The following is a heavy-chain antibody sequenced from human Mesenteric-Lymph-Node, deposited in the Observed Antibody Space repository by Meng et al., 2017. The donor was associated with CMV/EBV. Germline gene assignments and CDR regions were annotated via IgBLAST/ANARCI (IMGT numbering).Heavy chain of an antibody. J-gene: IGHJ4*02. CDR2: IKQDGSER. Sequence: GGSLRLSCVASGFTFSNYWMSWVRQAPGKGLEWVANIKQDGSERYYVDSVKGRFTISRDNAENSLYLQMNSLRAEDTAVYYCARDRLTRYSSSSWDYWGQGTLVTVSS. D-gene: IGHD6-6*01. V-gene: IGHV3-7*01. CDR1: GFTFSNYW. CDR3: ARDRLTRYSSSSWDY.